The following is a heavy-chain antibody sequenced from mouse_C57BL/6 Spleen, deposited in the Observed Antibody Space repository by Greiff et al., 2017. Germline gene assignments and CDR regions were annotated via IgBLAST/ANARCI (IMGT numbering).Heavy chain of an antibody. CDR3: ASGIYYGNSDY. D-gene: IGHD2-1*01. J-gene: IGHJ2*01. V-gene: IGHV1-82*01. CDR2: IYPGDGDT. Sequence: VKLQESGPELVKPGASVKISCKASGYAFSSSWMNWVKQRPGKGLEWIGRIYPGDGDTNYNGKFKGKATLTADKSSSTAYMQLSSLTSEDSAVYFCASGIYYGNSDYWGQGTTLTVSS. CDR1: GYAFSSSW.